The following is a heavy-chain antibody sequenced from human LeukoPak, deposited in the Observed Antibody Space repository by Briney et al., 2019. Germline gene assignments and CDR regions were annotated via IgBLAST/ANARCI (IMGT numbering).Heavy chain of an antibody. CDR3: ARGEVVAALDY. CDR2: INHSGST. J-gene: IGHJ4*02. CDR1: GGSISSGGYY. V-gene: IGHV4-39*07. Sequence: SETLSLTCTVSGGSISSGGYYWSWIRQPPGKGLEWIGEINHSGSTNYNPSLKSRVTISVDTSKNQFSLKLSSVTAADTAVYYCARGEVVAALDYWGQGTLVTVSS. D-gene: IGHD2-15*01.